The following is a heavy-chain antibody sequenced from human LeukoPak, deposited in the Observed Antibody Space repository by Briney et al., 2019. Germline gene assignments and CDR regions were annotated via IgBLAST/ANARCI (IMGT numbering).Heavy chain of an antibody. J-gene: IGHJ4*02. Sequence: GGSLRLSCAASGFSFDEYGMSWVRQAPGKGLESVSTISGSGVSTYYADSVQGRFTISRDNSKNTLFLQMDNLRADDAATYYCARSGPSVLWSKSFDYWGQGALVTVSS. CDR3: ARSGPSVLWSKSFDY. V-gene: IGHV3-23*01. D-gene: IGHD3-10*01. CDR2: ISGSGVST. CDR1: GFSFDEYG.